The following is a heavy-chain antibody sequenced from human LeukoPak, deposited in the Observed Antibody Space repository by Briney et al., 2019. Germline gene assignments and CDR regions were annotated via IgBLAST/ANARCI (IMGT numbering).Heavy chain of an antibody. V-gene: IGHV4-34*01. Sequence: PSETLSLTCAVYGGSFSGYYWSWIRQPPGKGLEWIGEINHSGSTNYNPSLKSRVTISVDTSKNQFSLKLSSVTAADTAVYYCARGSTRSGGYGYWGQGTLVTVSS. J-gene: IGHJ4*02. D-gene: IGHD1-26*01. CDR1: GGSFSGYY. CDR2: INHSGST. CDR3: ARGSTRSGGYGY.